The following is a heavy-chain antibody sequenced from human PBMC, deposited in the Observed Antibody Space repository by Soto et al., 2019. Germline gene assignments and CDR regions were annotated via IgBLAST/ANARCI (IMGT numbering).Heavy chain of an antibody. V-gene: IGHV3-30*03. Sequence: PVGTLRRSCAPSGFTFTNYDMHCVRQAPSQGHEWMALILHDGSAEYYADSVKGRFTISRDNSKNTLYLQMNSLRAEDTAVYYCARSRDGYSFYFYYGMDGCSQGTMVTVAS. J-gene: IGHJ6*02. D-gene: IGHD4-4*01. CDR3: ARSRDGYSFYFYYGMDG. CDR1: GFTFTNYD. CDR2: ILHDGSAE.